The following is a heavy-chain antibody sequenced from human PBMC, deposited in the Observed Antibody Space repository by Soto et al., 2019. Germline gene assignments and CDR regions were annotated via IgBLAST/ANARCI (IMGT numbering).Heavy chain of an antibody. CDR1: GGSFSGYY. CDR3: ERGRSGYYRSLIDY. J-gene: IGHJ4*02. V-gene: IGHV4-34*01. Sequence: PSETLSLTCAVYGGSFSGYYWSWIRQPPGKGLEWIGEINHSGSTNYNPSLKSRVTISVDTSKNQFSLKLSSVTAADTAVYYCERGRSGYYRSLIDYWGQGTLVTVSS. D-gene: IGHD3-22*01. CDR2: INHSGST.